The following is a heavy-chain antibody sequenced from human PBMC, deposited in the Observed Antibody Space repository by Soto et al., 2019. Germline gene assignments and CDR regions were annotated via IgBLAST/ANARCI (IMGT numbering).Heavy chain of an antibody. CDR1: GGSISSYY. V-gene: IGHV4-59*01. D-gene: IGHD1-1*01. CDR2: IYYSGST. CDR3: ARGARTPFEFDY. Sequence: SETLSLTCTVSGGSISSYYWSWIRQPPGKGLEWIGYIYYSGSTNYNPSLKSRVTISVDTSKNQFSLKLSSVTAADTAVYYCARGARTPFEFDYWGQGTLVTVSS. J-gene: IGHJ4*02.